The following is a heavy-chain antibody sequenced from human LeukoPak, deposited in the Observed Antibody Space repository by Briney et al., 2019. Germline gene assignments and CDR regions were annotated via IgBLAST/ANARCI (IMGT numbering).Heavy chain of an antibody. CDR3: ARVLSDRFAIFGVVIDTFDI. J-gene: IGHJ3*02. Sequence: SETLSLTCTVSGGSITGHYWSWIRQPAGKGLEWIGRIYTTGSTNYIPSLKSRVTMSVDTSKNQFSLKLSSVTAADTAVYYCARVLSDRFAIFGVVIDTFDIWGQGTMVTVSS. CDR2: IYTTGST. D-gene: IGHD3-3*01. CDR1: GGSITGHY. V-gene: IGHV4-4*07.